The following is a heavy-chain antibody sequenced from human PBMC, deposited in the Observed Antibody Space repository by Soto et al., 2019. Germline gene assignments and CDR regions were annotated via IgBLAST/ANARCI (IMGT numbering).Heavy chain of an antibody. J-gene: IGHJ4*02. CDR1: GFPFSSHA. D-gene: IGHD3-22*01. V-gene: IGHV3-23*01. CDR2: IRGTSGNT. CDR3: AKYYYDSSGYFYYFDY. Sequence: GGSLRLSFAPSGFPFSSHAMSGSPRAPGKGLEWVYAIRGTSGNTYYADSVKGRFTISKDNSKNTLYLQMNSLRAEDTAVYYCAKYYYDSSGYFYYFDYWGQGALVTVSS.